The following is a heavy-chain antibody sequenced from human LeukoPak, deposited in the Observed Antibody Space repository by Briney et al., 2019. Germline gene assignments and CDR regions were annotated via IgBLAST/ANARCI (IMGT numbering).Heavy chain of an antibody. CDR3: AKVFLVHGRSHYYYYYMDV. J-gene: IGHJ6*03. CDR1: GFTFSSYG. Sequence: GGSLRLSCAASGFTFSSYGMHWVRQAPGKGLEWVAFIRYDGSNKYYADSVKGRFTISRDNSKNTLYLQMNSLRAEDTAVYYCAKVFLVHGRSHYYYYYMDVWGKGTTVTVSS. V-gene: IGHV3-30*02. D-gene: IGHD1-1*01. CDR2: IRYDGSNK.